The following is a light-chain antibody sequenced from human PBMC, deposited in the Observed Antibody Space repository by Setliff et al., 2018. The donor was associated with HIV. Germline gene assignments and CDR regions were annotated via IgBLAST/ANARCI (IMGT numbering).Light chain of an antibody. J-gene: IGLJ2*01. CDR2: EVN. CDR1: SGDVGGYNC. CDR3: SSCSSSSTLV. Sequence: QSVLAQPPSVSGSPGQSVTISCTGTSGDVGGYNCVSWYQQTPGTAPKLMIYEVNNRPSGVPDRFSGSKSGNTASLTISGLQAEDEADYYCSSCSSSSTLVFGGGTKVTV. V-gene: IGLV2-18*02.